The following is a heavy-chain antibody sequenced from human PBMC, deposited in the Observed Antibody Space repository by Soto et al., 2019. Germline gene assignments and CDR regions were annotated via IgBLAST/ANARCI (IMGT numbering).Heavy chain of an antibody. D-gene: IGHD2-15*01. J-gene: IGHJ6*02. V-gene: IGHV4-34*01. CDR1: GGSFSGYY. CDR3: ARERPRIGYYYYYGMDV. Sequence: PPETLSLTCAVYGGSFSGYYWSWIRQPPGKGLEWIGEINHSGSTNYNPSLKSRVTISVDTSKNQFSLKLSSVTAADTAVYYCARERPRIGYYYYYGMDVWGQGTTVTVSS. CDR2: INHSGST.